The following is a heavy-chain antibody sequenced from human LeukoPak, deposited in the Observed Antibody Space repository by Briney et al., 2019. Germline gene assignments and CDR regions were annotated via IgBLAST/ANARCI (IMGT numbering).Heavy chain of an antibody. V-gene: IGHV4-59*11. CDR3: ATIRRGSIYGYFDF. Sequence: SGTLSLTCTVSGASMSTHYWSWLRQPPGKGLEWIGYLLDSWRTKDNPSLQSRVTLSADTSKNQFSLRLTSVTAADTAVYYCATIRRGSIYGYFDFWGQGIMVTVSS. J-gene: IGHJ4*02. CDR1: GASMSTHY. CDR2: LLDSWRT. D-gene: IGHD5-18*01.